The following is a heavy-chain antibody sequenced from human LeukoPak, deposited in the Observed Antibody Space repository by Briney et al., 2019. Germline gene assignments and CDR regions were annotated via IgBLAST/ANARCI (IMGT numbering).Heavy chain of an antibody. CDR3: ARDPGLMRAAACGDY. V-gene: IGHV3-48*01. CDR2: ISSSSNTI. J-gene: IGHJ4*02. Sequence: GGSLRLSRAASGFTFSSYGMIWVRQAPGKGLEWISYISSSSNTIYYADSVKGRFTISRDNAKNSLYLQVSSLRAEDTAVYYCARDPGLMRAAACGDYWGQGTLVIVSS. CDR1: GFTFSSYG. D-gene: IGHD6-13*01.